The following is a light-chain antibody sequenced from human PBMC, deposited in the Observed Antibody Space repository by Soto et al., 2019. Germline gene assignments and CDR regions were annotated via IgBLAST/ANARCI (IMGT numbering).Light chain of an antibody. V-gene: IGLV1-44*01. CDR1: SSNIGSNN. J-gene: IGLJ3*02. CDR2: SND. CDR3: ATWDDSRLGSWV. Sequence: QSVLTQPPSASGTPGQGVTISCSGSSSNIGSNNVNWYQQVPGTAPKLLVYSNDQRPSGVPARFSGSKSGTSASLAIAGLQSEDEADYYCATWDDSRLGSWVFGGGTKLTVL.